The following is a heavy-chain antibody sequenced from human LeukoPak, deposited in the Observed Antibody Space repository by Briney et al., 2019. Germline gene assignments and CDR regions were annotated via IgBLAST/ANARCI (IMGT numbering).Heavy chain of an antibody. J-gene: IGHJ4*02. CDR3: ARSTGAADRFDY. Sequence: ASVKVSCKASGYTFTGYYMHWVRQAPGQGLEWMGWINPNSGGTNYAQKFQGRVTMTRDTSISTAYMELSRLRSDDTAVYYRARSTGAADRFDYWGQGTLVTVSS. V-gene: IGHV1-2*02. CDR2: INPNSGGT. CDR1: GYTFTGYY. D-gene: IGHD6-25*01.